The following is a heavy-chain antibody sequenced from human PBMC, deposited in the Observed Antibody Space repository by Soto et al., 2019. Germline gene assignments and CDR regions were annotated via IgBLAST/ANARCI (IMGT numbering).Heavy chain of an antibody. Sequence: SETLSLTXTVSGGSISSGDYYWSWIRQPPGKGLEWIGYIYYSGSTYYNPSLKSRVTISVDTSKNQFSLKLSSVTAADTAVYYRAARRDYYDSSGYSFDYWGQGTLVTVSS. CDR3: AARRDYYDSSGYSFDY. CDR1: GGSISSGDYY. J-gene: IGHJ4*02. CDR2: IYYSGST. V-gene: IGHV4-30-4*01. D-gene: IGHD3-22*01.